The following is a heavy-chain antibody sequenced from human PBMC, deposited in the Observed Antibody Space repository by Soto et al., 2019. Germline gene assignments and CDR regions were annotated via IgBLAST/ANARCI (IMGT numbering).Heavy chain of an antibody. D-gene: IGHD4-17*01. CDR1: GGTFSSYA. CDR2: IIPIFGTA. J-gene: IGHJ5*02. Sequence: SVKVSCKASGGTFSSYAISWVRQAPGQGLEWMGGIIPIFGTANYAQKFQGRVTITADESTSTAYMELSSLRSEDTAVYYCARSALRGDYTNHVHWFDPWGQGTLVTVSS. V-gene: IGHV1-69*13. CDR3: ARSALRGDYTNHVHWFDP.